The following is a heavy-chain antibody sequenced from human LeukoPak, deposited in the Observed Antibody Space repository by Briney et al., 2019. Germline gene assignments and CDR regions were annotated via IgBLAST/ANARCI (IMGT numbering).Heavy chain of an antibody. CDR3: ARDKPYYYDSSEYYFDY. Sequence: PGGSLRLSCAASGFTFSNYAMSWVRQAPGKGLEWVSSVSSTGGTTYYADSVKGRFTISRDNAKNSLYLQMNSLRAEDTAVYYCARDKPYYYDSSEYYFDYWGQGTLVTVSS. V-gene: IGHV3-23*01. D-gene: IGHD3-22*01. CDR2: VSSTGGTT. CDR1: GFTFSNYA. J-gene: IGHJ4*02.